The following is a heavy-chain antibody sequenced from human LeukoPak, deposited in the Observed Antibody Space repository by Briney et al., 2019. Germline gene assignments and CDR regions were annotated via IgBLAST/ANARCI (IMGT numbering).Heavy chain of an antibody. J-gene: IGHJ6*02. CDR3: SRQSPDVDIVEYGMDV. D-gene: IGHD5-12*01. Sequence: GGSLRLSCAASGFTLSGSAMHWVRQASGKGLEWVGRIRSKANSYATAYAASVKGRFTIPRDDSKNTAYLQMNSLKTEDTAVYYCSRQSPDVDIVEYGMDVWGQGTTVTVSS. CDR1: GFTLSGSA. CDR2: IRSKANSYAT. V-gene: IGHV3-73*01.